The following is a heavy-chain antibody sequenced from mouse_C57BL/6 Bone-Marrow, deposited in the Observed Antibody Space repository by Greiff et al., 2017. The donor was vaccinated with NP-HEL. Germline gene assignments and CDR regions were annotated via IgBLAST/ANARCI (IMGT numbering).Heavy chain of an antibody. V-gene: IGHV1-4*01. Sequence: VQLQQSGAELARPGASVKMSCKASGYTFTSYTMHWVKQRPGQGLDWIGYINPSSGDTKYNQKFKDKATLTADKSSSTAYMQLSSLTSEDSAVYYCARSYYYGSSYFDYWGQGTTLTVSS. CDR3: ARSYYYGSSYFDY. CDR1: GYTFTSYT. D-gene: IGHD1-1*01. J-gene: IGHJ2*01. CDR2: INPSSGDT.